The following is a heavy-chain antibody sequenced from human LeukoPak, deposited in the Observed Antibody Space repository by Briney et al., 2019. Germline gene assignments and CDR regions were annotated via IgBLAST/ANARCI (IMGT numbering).Heavy chain of an antibody. CDR2: ISGSGGST. Sequence: PGGSLRLSCAASGFTFSSYAMSWVRQAPGKGLEWVSAISGSGGSTYYADSVKGRLTISRDNSKNTLYLQMNSLRAEDTAVYYCATTWDGDIAAAGNDAFDIWGQGTMVTVSS. CDR1: GFTFSSYA. V-gene: IGHV3-23*01. CDR3: ATTWDGDIAAAGNDAFDI. D-gene: IGHD6-13*01. J-gene: IGHJ3*02.